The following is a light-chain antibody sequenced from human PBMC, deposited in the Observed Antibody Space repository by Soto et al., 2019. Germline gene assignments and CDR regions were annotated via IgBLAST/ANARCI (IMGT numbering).Light chain of an antibody. CDR1: QSVSSY. V-gene: IGKV3-11*01. CDR2: DAS. J-gene: IGKJ5*01. Sequence: EIVLTQSPGTLSLSPGERATLSCRASQSVSSYLAWYQQKPGQAPRLLIYDASNRATGIPARFNGSGSGTDFTLTISSLEPEDFAVYFCQQRSKWPPITFGQGTRLEI. CDR3: QQRSKWPPIT.